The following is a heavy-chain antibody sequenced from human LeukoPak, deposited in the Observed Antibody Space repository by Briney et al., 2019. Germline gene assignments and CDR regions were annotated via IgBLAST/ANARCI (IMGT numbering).Heavy chain of an antibody. V-gene: IGHV4-34*01. J-gene: IGHJ6*02. CDR2: INHSGST. CDR3: ARGNLYYYYGMDV. Sequence: SETLSLTCAVYGGPFSGYYWSWIRQPPGKGLEWIGEINHSGSTNYNPSLKSRVTISVDTSKNQFSLKLSSVTAADTAVYYCARGNLYYYYGMDVWGQGTTVTVSS. CDR1: GGPFSGYY. D-gene: IGHD1-14*01.